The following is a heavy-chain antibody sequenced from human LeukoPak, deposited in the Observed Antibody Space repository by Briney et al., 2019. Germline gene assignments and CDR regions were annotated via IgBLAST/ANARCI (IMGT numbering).Heavy chain of an antibody. Sequence: GGSLRLSCAASGFTFSSYSMNWVRQAPGKGLEWVSYISSSSSTIYYADSVKGRFTISRDNAKNSLYLPMNSLRAEDTAVYYCARDQGWGYFDYWGQGTLVTVSS. CDR1: GFTFSSYS. D-gene: IGHD7-27*01. CDR2: ISSSSSTI. J-gene: IGHJ4*02. V-gene: IGHV3-48*04. CDR3: ARDQGWGYFDY.